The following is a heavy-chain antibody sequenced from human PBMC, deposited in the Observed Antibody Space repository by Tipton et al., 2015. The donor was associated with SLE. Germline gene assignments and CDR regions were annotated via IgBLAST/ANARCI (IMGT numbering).Heavy chain of an antibody. V-gene: IGHV4-34*01. CDR3: ATYYGSGTYLNWFDP. J-gene: IGHJ5*02. CDR2: ISHGGST. Sequence: TLSLTCAVYGGSLSGYYWSWIRQPPGKGLEWIGEISHGGSTNYNPSLKSRVTISLATSKNQFSLKLNSVTAADTAVYYCATYYGSGTYLNWFDPWGQGTLVTVSS. CDR1: GGSLSGYY. D-gene: IGHD3-10*01.